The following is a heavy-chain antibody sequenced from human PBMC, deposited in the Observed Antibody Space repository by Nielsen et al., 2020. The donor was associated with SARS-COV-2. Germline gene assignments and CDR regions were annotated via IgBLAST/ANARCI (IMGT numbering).Heavy chain of an antibody. CDR1: GGSFSGYY. Sequence: SETLSLTCAVYGGSFSGYYWSWIHQPPGKGLEWIGEINHSGSTNYNPSLKSRVTISVDTSKNQFSLKLSSVTAADTAVYYCAKSRRGFGYYDSSGYFYIWFDPWGQGTLATVSS. J-gene: IGHJ5*02. V-gene: IGHV4-34*01. D-gene: IGHD3-22*01. CDR2: INHSGST. CDR3: AKSRRGFGYYDSSGYFYIWFDP.